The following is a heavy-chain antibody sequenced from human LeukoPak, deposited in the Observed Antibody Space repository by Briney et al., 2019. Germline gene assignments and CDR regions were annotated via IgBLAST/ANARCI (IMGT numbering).Heavy chain of an antibody. CDR1: GFTFSSYW. V-gene: IGHV3-7*01. CDR2: IKQDGSEK. CDR3: ARRFPYYYDSSGPLDY. J-gene: IGHJ4*02. D-gene: IGHD3-22*01. Sequence: GGSLRLSCAASGFTFSSYWMSWVRQAPGKGLEWVANIKQDGSEKYYVDSVKGRFTISRDNAKNSLYLQMNSLRAEDTAVYYCARRFPYYYDSSGPLDYWGQGTLVTVSS.